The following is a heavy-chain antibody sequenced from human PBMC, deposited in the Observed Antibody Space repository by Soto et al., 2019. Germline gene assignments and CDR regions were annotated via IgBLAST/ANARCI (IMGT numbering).Heavy chain of an antibody. Sequence: GASVKVSCKTSGYTFTNYGISWVRQAPGQGLEWMGWISAHTGNTNYAQKFQGRVIMTTDTSTSTAYMELRSLRSDDTAVYYCARVLGYNSSWWRHTAFDIWGQGTMVTVSS. CDR2: ISAHTGNT. V-gene: IGHV1-18*01. CDR3: ARVLGYNSSWWRHTAFDI. D-gene: IGHD6-13*01. CDR1: GYTFTNYG. J-gene: IGHJ3*02.